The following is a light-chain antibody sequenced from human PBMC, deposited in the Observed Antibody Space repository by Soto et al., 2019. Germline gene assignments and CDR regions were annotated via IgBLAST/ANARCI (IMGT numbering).Light chain of an antibody. CDR3: SSYTDSSNYV. CDR2: GVS. Sequence: QSALTQPASVSGSPGQSITISCSGTRSDIGSYNYVAWYQQFPGKTPKILIYGVSNRPSGVSSRVSGSRSGNTASLTISGLQAEDEADYYCSSYTDSSNYVFGTGTKLTVL. V-gene: IGLV2-14*01. J-gene: IGLJ1*01. CDR1: RSDIGSYNY.